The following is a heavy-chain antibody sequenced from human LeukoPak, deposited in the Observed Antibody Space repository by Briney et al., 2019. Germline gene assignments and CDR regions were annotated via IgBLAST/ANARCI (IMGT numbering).Heavy chain of an antibody. J-gene: IGHJ4*02. CDR2: INASGGST. CDR1: GYSFTSYY. CDR3: AREVGGRNDY. D-gene: IGHD3-16*01. V-gene: IGHV1-46*04. Sequence: ASVKVSCKASGYSFTSYYMHWVRQAPGQGLEWMGIINASGGSTTYAQKLQGRVTMTRDTSTSTVYMELSSLRSEDTAVYYCAREVGGRNDYWGQGTLVTVSS.